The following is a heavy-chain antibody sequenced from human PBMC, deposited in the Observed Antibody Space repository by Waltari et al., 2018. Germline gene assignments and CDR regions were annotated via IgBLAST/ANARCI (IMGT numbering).Heavy chain of an antibody. CDR3: ATDSRSSVDDFDI. D-gene: IGHD6-6*01. Sequence: LQLQESGPGMVTPPETLSVTCTVSGFPASSSSYYWGWMRQPPGKGLEWIGSIYYSGSTYYNPSLKSRVTISVDTSKNQFSLKLSCVTAADTAVYYCATDSRSSVDDFDIWGQGTMVTVSS. CDR1: GFPASSSSYY. CDR2: IYYSGST. V-gene: IGHV4-39*07. J-gene: IGHJ3*02.